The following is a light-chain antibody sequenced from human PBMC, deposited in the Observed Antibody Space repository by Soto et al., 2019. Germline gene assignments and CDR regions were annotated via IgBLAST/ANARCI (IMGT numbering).Light chain of an antibody. CDR2: KAS. Sequence: DIQMTQSPSTLSASVGDRVTITCRANQSISIWLAWYQQKPGRAPKLLIYKASSLESGVPSRFSGSGSVTEFTLTIASLQPDDFATYYCQQYETFSGTFGPGTKVDIK. J-gene: IGKJ1*01. CDR3: QQYETFSGT. CDR1: QSISIW. V-gene: IGKV1-5*03.